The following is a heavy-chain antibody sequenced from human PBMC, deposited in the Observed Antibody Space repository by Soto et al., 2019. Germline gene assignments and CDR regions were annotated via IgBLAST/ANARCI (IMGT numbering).Heavy chain of an antibody. CDR1: GFTFSSYA. Sequence: GGSLRLSCAASGFTFSSYAMNWVRQAPGKGLEWVSSISGSGDTYYADSVKGRFTISRDISKTTLYLQMNSLRAEDTAVYYCASLVNSGSDFDYWGQGTLVTVSS. CDR3: ASLVNSGSDFDY. J-gene: IGHJ4*02. D-gene: IGHD5-12*01. CDR2: ISGSGDT. V-gene: IGHV3-23*01.